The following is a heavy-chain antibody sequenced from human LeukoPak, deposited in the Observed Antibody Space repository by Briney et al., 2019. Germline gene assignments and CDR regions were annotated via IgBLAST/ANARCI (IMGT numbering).Heavy chain of an antibody. CDR1: GFTFSNYW. CDR3: ARDSTSGQWFGELSDDYFDY. J-gene: IGHJ4*02. Sequence: GGSLRLSCVASGFTFSNYWMSWVRQAPGKGLEWVANIKQDGSEKYYVDSVKGRFTISRDNAKNSLYLQMNSLRAEDTAVYYCARDSTSGQWFGELSDDYFDYWGQGTLVTVSS. D-gene: IGHD3-10*01. CDR2: IKQDGSEK. V-gene: IGHV3-7*01.